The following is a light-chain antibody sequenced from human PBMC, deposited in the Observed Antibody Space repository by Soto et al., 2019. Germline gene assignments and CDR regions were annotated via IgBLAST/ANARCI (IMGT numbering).Light chain of an antibody. CDR3: QSYDGSNPDVV. CDR2: EDT. J-gene: IGLJ2*01. CDR1: SGSIATNY. Sequence: NFMLTQPHSVSESPGKTVTISCTGSSGSIATNYVQWYQQHPGSAPTTVIYEDTQRPSGVPERFSGSIDSSSNSASLTISGLKTEDEADYYCQSYDGSNPDVVFGGGTKLTVL. V-gene: IGLV6-57*02.